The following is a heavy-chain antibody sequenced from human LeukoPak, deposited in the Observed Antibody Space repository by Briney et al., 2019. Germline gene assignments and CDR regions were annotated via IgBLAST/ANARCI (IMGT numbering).Heavy chain of an antibody. CDR3: ARGHIGP. J-gene: IGHJ5*02. V-gene: IGHV4-61*02. CDR1: GGSISSGSYY. Sequence: SETLSLTCTVSGGSISSGSYYWSWIRQPAGKGLEWIGRIYTSGSTNYNPSLKSRVTISVDTSKNQFSLKLSSVTAADTAVYYCARGHIGPWGQGTLVTVSS. CDR2: IYTSGST. D-gene: IGHD2-21*01.